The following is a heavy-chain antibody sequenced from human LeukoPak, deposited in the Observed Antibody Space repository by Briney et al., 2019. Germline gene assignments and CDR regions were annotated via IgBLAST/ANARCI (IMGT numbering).Heavy chain of an antibody. J-gene: IGHJ4*02. CDR1: GFTFSSYG. Sequence: GGSLRLSCAASGFTFSSYGMHWVRQAPGKGLEWVAVIWYDGSNKYYADSVKGRFTISRDNSKNTLYLQMNSLRAEDTAVYYCARDRTGSYYQSPPYYFDYWGQGTLVTVSS. CDR2: IWYDGSNK. CDR3: ARDRTGSYYQSPPYYFDY. D-gene: IGHD1-26*01. V-gene: IGHV3-33*01.